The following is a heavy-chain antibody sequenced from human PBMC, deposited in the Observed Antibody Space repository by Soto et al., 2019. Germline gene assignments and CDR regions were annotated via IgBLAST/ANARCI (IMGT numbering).Heavy chain of an antibody. J-gene: IGHJ4*02. V-gene: IGHV4-34*01. CDR3: ARGSNLDSSGYVDY. Sequence: SETLSLTCAVYGGSFSGYYWSWIRQPPGKGLEWIGEINHSGSTNYNPSLKSRVTISVDTSKNQFSLKLSSVTAADTAVYYCARGSNLDSSGYVDYWGQGTLVTVS. D-gene: IGHD3-22*01. CDR2: INHSGST. CDR1: GGSFSGYY.